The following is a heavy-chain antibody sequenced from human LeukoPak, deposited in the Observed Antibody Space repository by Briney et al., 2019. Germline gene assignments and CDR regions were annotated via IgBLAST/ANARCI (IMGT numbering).Heavy chain of an antibody. J-gene: IGHJ6*02. V-gene: IGHV3-30*04. CDR1: GFTFSSYA. D-gene: IGHD3-10*01. CDR2: ISYDGRNK. CDR3: ARVKSRGNYYYYYGMDV. Sequence: GGSLRLSCAASGFTFSSYAMHWVRQAPGKGLGWGAVISYDGRNKYYADSVKGRFTISRDNSKNTPYLQMNSLRAEDTAVYYCARVKSRGNYYYYYGMDVWGQGTTVTVSS.